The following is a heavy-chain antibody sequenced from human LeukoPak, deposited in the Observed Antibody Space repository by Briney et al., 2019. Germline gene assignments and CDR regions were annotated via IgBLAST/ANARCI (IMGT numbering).Heavy chain of an antibody. J-gene: IGHJ6*04. CDR1: GYTFTSYG. Sequence: GASVKVSCKASGYTFTSYGISWVRQAPGQGLEWMGWISAYNGSTNYAQKLQGRVTMTTDTSTSTAYMELRSLRSDDTAVYYCARDPPFVEYCSSTSCYIYGMDVWGKGTTVTVSS. CDR2: ISAYNGST. CDR3: ARDPPFVEYCSSTSCYIYGMDV. D-gene: IGHD2-2*02. V-gene: IGHV1-18*04.